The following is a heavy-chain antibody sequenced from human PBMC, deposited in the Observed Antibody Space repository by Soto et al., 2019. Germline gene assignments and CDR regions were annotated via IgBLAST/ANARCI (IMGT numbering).Heavy chain of an antibody. CDR2: IRTSGDNT. Sequence: EVQLLESGGALAQPGGSLTVSCAASGFTFNNFAMSWVRQAAGRGLEWVSSIRTSGDNTHYAGSVRARFTISRDNFKNTLYLQMASLRANDTDVYYCARVLWGNNFGGFDYWGQGIRVTVSS. CDR1: GFTFNNFA. D-gene: IGHD7-27*01. V-gene: IGHV3-23*01. CDR3: ARVLWGNNFGGFDY. J-gene: IGHJ4*02.